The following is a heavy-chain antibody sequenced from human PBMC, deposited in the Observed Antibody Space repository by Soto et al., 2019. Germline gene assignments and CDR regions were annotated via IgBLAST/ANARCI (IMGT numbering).Heavy chain of an antibody. CDR3: ARPRSHYYDRSAERAFDI. J-gene: IGHJ3*02. Sequence: SAEVSWDACGVALHSCAMLWVQQENGQGIEWMGGIIPLFGTTNYAQKFQGRVTITADESTSTAYMELSSLRSEDTAFYYCARPRSHYYDRSAERAFDIWGQGTTVPVFS. CDR1: GVALHSCA. V-gene: IGHV1-69*01. CDR2: IIPLFGTT. D-gene: IGHD3-22*01.